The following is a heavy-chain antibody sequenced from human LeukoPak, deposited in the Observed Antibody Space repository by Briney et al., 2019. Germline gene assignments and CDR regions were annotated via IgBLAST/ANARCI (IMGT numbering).Heavy chain of an antibody. CDR3: ARVDSSGYYLDY. CDR2: IIPILGIA. D-gene: IGHD3-22*01. V-gene: IGHV1-69*04. Sequence: ASVKVSCKASGYTFTSYDINWVRQATGQGLEWMGRIIPILGIANYAQKFQGRVTITADKSTSTAYMELSSLRSEDTAVYYCARVDSSGYYLDYWGQGTLVTVSS. CDR1: GYTFTSYD. J-gene: IGHJ4*02.